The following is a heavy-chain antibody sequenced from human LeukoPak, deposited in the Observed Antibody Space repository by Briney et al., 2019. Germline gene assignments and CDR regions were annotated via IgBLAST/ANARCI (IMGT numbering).Heavy chain of an antibody. CDR3: ARVVYGTLHFDY. J-gene: IGHJ4*02. Sequence: GGSLRLSCAASGFTFSSYAMSWVRQAPGKGLEWVSAISGSGGSTYYADSVKGRFTISRDNSKNTLYLQMNSLRAEDTAVYYCARVVYGTLHFDYWGQGTLVTVSS. CDR1: GFTFSSYA. D-gene: IGHD4-17*01. V-gene: IGHV3-23*01. CDR2: ISGSGGST.